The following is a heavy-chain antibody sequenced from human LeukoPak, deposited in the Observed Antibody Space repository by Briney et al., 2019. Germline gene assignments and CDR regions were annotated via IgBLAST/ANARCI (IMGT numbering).Heavy chain of an antibody. V-gene: IGHV4-34*01. J-gene: IGHJ3*02. Sequence: PSETLSLTCAVYGGSFSGYYWSWIRQPPGKGLEWIGEIHHSGTTNYNPSLKSRVSISLDTSKNQFSLKLTSVTAADTAVYYCAIQQPGISVPGTIDACDIWGQGTMVTVSS. CDR3: AIQQPGISVPGTIDACDI. CDR2: IHHSGTT. CDR1: GGSFSGYY. D-gene: IGHD6-13*01.